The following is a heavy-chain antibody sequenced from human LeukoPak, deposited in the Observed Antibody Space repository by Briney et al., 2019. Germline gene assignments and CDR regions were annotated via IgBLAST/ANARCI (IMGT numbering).Heavy chain of an antibody. J-gene: IGHJ2*01. V-gene: IGHV4-59*01. CDR2: IYYSGST. CDR3: ARAPTGWLGRFDL. D-gene: IGHD6-19*01. Sequence: PSETLSLTCTVSGGSISSYYWSWIRQPPGKGLEWIGYIYYSGSTNYDPSLESRVTMSVDTSKNQFSLKLSSVTAADTAMYYCARAPTGWLGRFDLWGRGTLVTVSS. CDR1: GGSISSYY.